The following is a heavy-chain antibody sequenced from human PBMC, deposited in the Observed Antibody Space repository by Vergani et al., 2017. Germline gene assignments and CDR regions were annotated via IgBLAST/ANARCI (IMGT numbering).Heavy chain of an antibody. CDR2: IYHSGST. D-gene: IGHD3-22*01. J-gene: IGHJ6*02. V-gene: IGHV4-38-2*02. CDR1: GYSISSGYY. Sequence: QVQLQESGPGLVKPSETLSLTCTVSGYSISSGYYWGWIRQPPXKGLEWIGSIYHSGSTYYNPSLKSRVTISVDTSKNQFSLKLSSVTAADTAVYYCARVEYYDSSGYYPLGPLMDVWGQGTTVTVSS. CDR3: ARVEYYDSSGYYPLGPLMDV.